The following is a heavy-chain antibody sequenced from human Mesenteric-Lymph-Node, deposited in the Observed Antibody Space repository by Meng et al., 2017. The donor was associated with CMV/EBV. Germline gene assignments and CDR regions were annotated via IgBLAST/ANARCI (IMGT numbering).Heavy chain of an antibody. J-gene: IGHJ4*02. D-gene: IGHD5-18*01. V-gene: IGHV4-34*01. CDR2: INHRGST. CDR3: ARSSGAAMVTSDY. Sequence: CDVYGGSFRNYYWTWIRQAPGKGLEWIGDINHRGSTNYNPSFKSRVTMSVVTSKKQISLKMTSVTAADTASYYCARSSGAAMVTSDYWGQGTLVTVSS. CDR1: GGSFRNYY.